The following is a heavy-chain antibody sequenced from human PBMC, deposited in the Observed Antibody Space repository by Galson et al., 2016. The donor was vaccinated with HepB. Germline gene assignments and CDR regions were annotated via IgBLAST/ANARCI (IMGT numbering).Heavy chain of an antibody. V-gene: IGHV1-69*01. D-gene: IGHD6-13*01. CDR3: ARDRLRSGWYPYYYGLDV. CDR1: GGTFSTET. CDR2: IIPFSGTA. J-gene: IGHJ6*02. Sequence: SGGTFSTETISWVRQAPGQGLEWMGVIIPFSGTAHYAQKFQGQVTITADESTSTAYMELSSLRSEDTAGYYCARDRLRSGWYPYYYGLDVWRQGTTVTVSS.